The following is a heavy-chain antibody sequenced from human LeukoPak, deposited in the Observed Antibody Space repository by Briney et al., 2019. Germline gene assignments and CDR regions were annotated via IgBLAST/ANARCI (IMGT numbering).Heavy chain of an antibody. Sequence: ASGKFSCKASGYTFTSYGISWVRQAPGQGLEWMGWISAYNGNTNYAQKLQGRVTMSTDTSTSTAYMELRSLRSDDTAVYYCARDGDIVVVPAATYPYYFDYWGQGTLVTVSS. V-gene: IGHV1-18*01. D-gene: IGHD2-2*01. J-gene: IGHJ4*02. CDR2: ISAYNGNT. CDR3: ARDGDIVVVPAATYPYYFDY. CDR1: GYTFTSYG.